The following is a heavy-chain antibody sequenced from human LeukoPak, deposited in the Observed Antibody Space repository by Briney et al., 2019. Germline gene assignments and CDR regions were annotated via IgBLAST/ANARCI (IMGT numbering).Heavy chain of an antibody. V-gene: IGHV3-23*01. J-gene: IGHJ4*02. CDR3: AKDATPRNSIWGHFDS. Sequence: GGSLRLSCAASGFTFNIYGMSWVRQAPGKGLEWVSSVGGGNVHYADSVKGRFTGSRDDAKNTVYLQMNSLRAEDTAIYFCAKDATPRNSIWGHFDSWGQGTLVTVSS. D-gene: IGHD1-7*01. CDR1: GFTFNIYG. CDR2: VGGGNV.